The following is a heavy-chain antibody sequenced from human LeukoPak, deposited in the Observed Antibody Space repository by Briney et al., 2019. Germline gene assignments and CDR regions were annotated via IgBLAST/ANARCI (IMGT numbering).Heavy chain of an antibody. CDR3: ASPRGGDSAEYFQH. D-gene: IGHD3-16*01. CDR2: IIPILGIA. CDR1: GGTVSSYT. V-gene: IGHV1-69*02. Sequence: SVKVSCKASGGTVSSYTISWVRQAPGQGLEWMGRIIPILGIANYAQKFQGRVTITADKSTSTAYMELSSLRSEDTAVYYCASPRGGDSAEYFQHWGQGTLVTVSS. J-gene: IGHJ1*01.